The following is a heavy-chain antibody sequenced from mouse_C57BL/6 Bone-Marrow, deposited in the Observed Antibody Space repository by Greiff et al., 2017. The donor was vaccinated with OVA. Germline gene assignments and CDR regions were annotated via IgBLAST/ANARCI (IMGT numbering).Heavy chain of an antibody. CDR3: ARRERFPSDV. D-gene: IGHD2-10*02. J-gene: IGHJ1*03. CDR1: GYTFTSYW. V-gene: IGHV1-7*01. Sequence: QVQLKESGAELAKPGASVKLSCKASGYTFTSYWMHWVKQRPGQGLEWIGYINPSSGYTKYNQKFKDKATLTADKSSSTTYMQLSSLTYEDSAVYCCARRERFPSDVWGTGTTVTVSS. CDR2: INPSSGYT.